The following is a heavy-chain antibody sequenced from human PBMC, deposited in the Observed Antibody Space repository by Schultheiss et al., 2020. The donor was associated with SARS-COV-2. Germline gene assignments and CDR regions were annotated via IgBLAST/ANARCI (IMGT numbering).Heavy chain of an antibody. CDR2: INPSGGST. Sequence: ASVKVSCKASGYTFTSYYMHWVRQAPGQGLEWMGIINPSGGSTSYAQKFQGRVTMTEDTSTDTAYMELSSLRSEDTAVYYCARDQGQWLVLKYFQHWGQGTLVTVSS. V-gene: IGHV1-46*01. CDR3: ARDQGQWLVLKYFQH. D-gene: IGHD6-19*01. J-gene: IGHJ1*01. CDR1: GYTFTSYY.